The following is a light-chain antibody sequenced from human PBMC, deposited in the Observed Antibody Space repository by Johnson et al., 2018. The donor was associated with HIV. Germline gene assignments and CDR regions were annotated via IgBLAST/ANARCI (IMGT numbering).Light chain of an antibody. Sequence: QSVLTQPPSVSAAPGQKVTISCSGSSSNIGNNYVSWYQQLPGTSPKLLIYEKNKRPSGIPDRFSASKSGTSAILDITGLQTGDEADYYCGTWDSSLSAGVFGAGTNVTVL. V-gene: IGLV1-51*02. CDR2: EKN. CDR3: GTWDSSLSAGV. J-gene: IGLJ1*01. CDR1: SSNIGNNY.